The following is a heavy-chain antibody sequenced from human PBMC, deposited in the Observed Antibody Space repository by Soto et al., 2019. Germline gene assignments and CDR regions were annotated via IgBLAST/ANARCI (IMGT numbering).Heavy chain of an antibody. V-gene: IGHV4-31*03. CDR2: IYYSGST. J-gene: IGHJ6*02. CDR3: ARDRLATVTTGYYYYGMDV. Sequence: KTSETLSLTCTVSGGSISSGGYYWSWIRQHPGKGLEWIGYIYYSGSTYYNPSLKSRVTISVDTSKNQFSLKLSSVTAADTAVYYCARDRLATVTTGYYYYGMDVWGQGTTVTVSS. CDR1: GGSISSGGYY. D-gene: IGHD4-4*01.